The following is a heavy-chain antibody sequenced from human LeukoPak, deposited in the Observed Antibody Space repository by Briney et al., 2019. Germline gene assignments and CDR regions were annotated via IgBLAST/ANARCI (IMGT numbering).Heavy chain of an antibody. CDR2: IYSTGST. D-gene: IGHD6-13*01. CDR3: ARQIASAGTAGFDF. J-gene: IGHJ4*02. CDR1: GGSISSYY. Sequence: SETLSLTCTVSGGSISSYYWSWIRQPAGKGLEWIGRIYSTGSTNYNPSLKSRVTMSVDTSKNQFSLRLRSVTAADTAVHYCARQIASAGTAGFDFWGQGALVTVSS. V-gene: IGHV4-4*07.